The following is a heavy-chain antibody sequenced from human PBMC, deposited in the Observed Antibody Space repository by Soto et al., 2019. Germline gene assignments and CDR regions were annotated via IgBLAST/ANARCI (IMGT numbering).Heavy chain of an antibody. CDR2: IIPIFGTA. V-gene: IGHV1-69*01. Sequence: QVQLVQSGAEVKKPGSSVKVSCKASGGTFSSYAISWVRQAPGQGLEWMGGIIPIFGTANYAQKFQGRVTITADESTRTAYMELSSLRAEDTAVYYCATPYYYGSGSYLLGYYYYSGMDVWGQGTTVTVAS. J-gene: IGHJ6*02. CDR1: GGTFSSYA. CDR3: ATPYYYGSGSYLLGYYYYSGMDV. D-gene: IGHD3-10*01.